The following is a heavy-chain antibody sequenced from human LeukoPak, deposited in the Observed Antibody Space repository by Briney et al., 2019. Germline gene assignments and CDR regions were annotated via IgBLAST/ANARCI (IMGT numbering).Heavy chain of an antibody. V-gene: IGHV4-34*01. CDR3: ARVGLGYCSSTSCFLGMDV. D-gene: IGHD2-2*01. Sequence: SETLSLTCAVYGGSFSGYYWSWIRQPPGKGLEWIGEINHSGSTNYNPSLKSRVTISVDTSKDQFSLKLSSVTAADTAVYYCARVGLGYCSSTSCFLGMDVWGQGTTVTVSS. J-gene: IGHJ6*02. CDR2: INHSGST. CDR1: GGSFSGYY.